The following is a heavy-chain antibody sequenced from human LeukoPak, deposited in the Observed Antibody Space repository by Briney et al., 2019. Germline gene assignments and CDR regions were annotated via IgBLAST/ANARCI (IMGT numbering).Heavy chain of an antibody. J-gene: IGHJ6*02. D-gene: IGHD6-6*01. V-gene: IGHV5-51*01. CDR3: ARLQSSSSRYYYYYGMDV. CDR1: GYSFTNYW. CDR2: IYPVDSDT. Sequence: GESLKISRKGSGYSFTNYWIAWVRQMPGKGLEWMGIIYPVDSDTRYSPSFQGQVTISADKSISTAYLQWSSLKASDTAMYYCARLQSSSSRYYYYYGMDVWGQGTTVTVSS.